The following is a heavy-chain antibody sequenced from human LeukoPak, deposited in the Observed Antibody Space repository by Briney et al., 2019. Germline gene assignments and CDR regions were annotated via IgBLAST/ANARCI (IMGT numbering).Heavy chain of an antibody. V-gene: IGHV1-2*02. CDR3: ARPFFRYNWNDGHY. J-gene: IGHJ4*02. CDR1: GYTFTGYY. Sequence: ASVMVSCKASGYTFTGYYMHWVRQAPGQGLGWMGWINPNSGGTNYAQKFQGRVTMTRDSPISTAYMELSSLRSDDTAVYFCARPFFRYNWNDGHYWGQGTLVTVSS. CDR2: INPNSGGT. D-gene: IGHD1-20*01.